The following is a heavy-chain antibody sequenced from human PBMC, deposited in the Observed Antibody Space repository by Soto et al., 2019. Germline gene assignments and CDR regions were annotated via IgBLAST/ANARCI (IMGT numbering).Heavy chain of an antibody. CDR1: GYTFTGYY. D-gene: IGHD3-22*01. Sequence: ASVKVSCKASGYTFTGYYMHWVRQAPGQGLEWKGWINPNSGGTNYAQKFQGWVTMTRDTSISTAYMELSRLRSDDTAVYYCARAVRVSSGYYYVGWYYYYGMDVWGQGTTVTVSS. V-gene: IGHV1-2*04. J-gene: IGHJ6*02. CDR3: ARAVRVSSGYYYVGWYYYYGMDV. CDR2: INPNSGGT.